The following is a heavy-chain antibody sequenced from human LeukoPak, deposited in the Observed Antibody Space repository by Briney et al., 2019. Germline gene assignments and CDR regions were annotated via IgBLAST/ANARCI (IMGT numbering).Heavy chain of an antibody. CDR1: GFTFSSYA. Sequence: GGSLRLSCEASGFTFSSYAMSWVRQAPGKGLEWVSSISGSGGSTYYADSVKGRFTISRDNSKNTLYLQMNSLRAEDTAVYCCAKAGACSSTSCYPTIYYYYYYGMDVWGQGTTVTVSS. V-gene: IGHV3-23*01. CDR2: ISGSGGST. CDR3: AKAGACSSTSCYPTIYYYYYYGMDV. D-gene: IGHD2-2*01. J-gene: IGHJ6*02.